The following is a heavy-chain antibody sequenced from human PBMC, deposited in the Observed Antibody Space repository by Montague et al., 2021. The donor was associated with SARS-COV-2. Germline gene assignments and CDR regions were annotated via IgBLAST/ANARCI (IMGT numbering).Heavy chain of an antibody. J-gene: IGHJ6*02. Sequence: SRRLSCAASGFPFSTYAMSWVRRAPGKGLEWVSAISGSGDKTYYADSVKGRFTIPRDNSKNTVSLQMNSLRVEDTAVYYCAKDLFCSGGDCYFYGMDLWGQGTTVTVSS. D-gene: IGHD2-15*01. CDR2: ISGSGDKT. CDR1: GFPFSTYA. V-gene: IGHV3-23*01. CDR3: AKDLFCSGGDCYFYGMDL.